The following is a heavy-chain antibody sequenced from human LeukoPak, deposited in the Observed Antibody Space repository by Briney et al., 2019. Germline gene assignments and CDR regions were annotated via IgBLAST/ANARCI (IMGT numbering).Heavy chain of an antibody. CDR1: GFTFSCYW. V-gene: IGHV3-7*01. D-gene: IGHD2-2*02. J-gene: IGHJ5*02. CDR3: ARRCSTTSCYRGENWFDP. Sequence: PGKSLRLSCAASGFTFSCYWMSWVRQAPGKGLEWVANITQDGSEKYYVDSVKGRFTISRDNAKNALYLQMNSLKADDTALYYSARRCSTTSCYRGENWFDPWGQGTLVTVSS. CDR2: ITQDGSEK.